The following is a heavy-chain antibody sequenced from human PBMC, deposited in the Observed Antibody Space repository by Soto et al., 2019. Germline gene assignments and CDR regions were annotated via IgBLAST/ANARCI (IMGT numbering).Heavy chain of an antibody. CDR3: ARGMLRGFDP. Sequence: QVQLVESGGGVVQPGRSLRLSCAASGFTFSSYAMHWVRQAPGKGLEWVAVISYDGSNKYYADSVKGRFTISRDNSKNTRYLQMNSLRAEDTAVYYCARGMLRGFDPWGQGALVTVSS. D-gene: IGHD3-10*02. CDR1: GFTFSSYA. J-gene: IGHJ5*02. V-gene: IGHV3-30-3*01. CDR2: ISYDGSNK.